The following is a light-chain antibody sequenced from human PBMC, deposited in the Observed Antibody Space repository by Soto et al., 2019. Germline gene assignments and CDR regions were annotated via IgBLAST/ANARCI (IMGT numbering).Light chain of an antibody. CDR1: SSDVGNYNR. V-gene: IGLV2-18*02. J-gene: IGLJ1*01. CDR2: EVN. CDR3: NSYTTSSTYV. Sequence: QSALTQPPSVSGSPGQSVTISCTGTSSDVGNYNRVSWYQQPPGTAPKLMIYEVNNRPSGVPDRFSGSKSGNTASLTISGLQAEDEADYYCNSYTTSSTYVFGTGTKATVL.